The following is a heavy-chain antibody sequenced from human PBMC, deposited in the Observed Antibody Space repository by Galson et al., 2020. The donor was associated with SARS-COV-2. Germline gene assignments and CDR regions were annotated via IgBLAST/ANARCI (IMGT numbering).Heavy chain of an antibody. CDR2: IYHSGST. D-gene: IGHD6-19*01. V-gene: IGHV4-30-2*01. Sequence: TLSITCTVSGGSITGSTYSWSWVRQPPGKGLEWIGYIYHSGSTQYNPSLQSRVTVSVDRSKNQISLVLNSVTAADTAVYYCARFNRQYALDIWGQGTTVTVSS. CDR1: GGSITGSTYS. J-gene: IGHJ3*02. CDR3: ARFNRQYALDI.